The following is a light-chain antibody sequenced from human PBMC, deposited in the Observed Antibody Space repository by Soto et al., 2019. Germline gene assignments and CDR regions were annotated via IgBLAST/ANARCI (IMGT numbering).Light chain of an antibody. CDR3: CSYAGSYPWV. CDR2: DVS. J-gene: IGLJ3*02. CDR1: SSDVGGYNY. V-gene: IGLV2-11*01. Sequence: QSVLTQPRSVSGSPGQSVTISCTGTSSDVGGYNYVSWYQQHPGKAPKLMIYDVSKRPSGVPDRFSGSKSGNTASLTISGLQAEDEADYYCCSYAGSYPWVFGGGTKVTV.